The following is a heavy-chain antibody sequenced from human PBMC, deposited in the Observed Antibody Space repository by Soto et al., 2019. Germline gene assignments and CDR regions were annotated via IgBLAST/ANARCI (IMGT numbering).Heavy chain of an antibody. Sequence: TLSLTGSVAVGFISTVGHYWTWIRQPPGKGLEWIGSTYHTGSTYYSKSLRSRLTMSVDTAKSQFSLRLSSVTAADTAVYYCARATGTLRSRNCDYWGQGSLVTGPS. CDR2: TYHTGST. V-gene: IGHV4-31*03. J-gene: IGHJ4*02. D-gene: IGHD1-1*01. CDR3: ARATGTLRSRNCDY. CDR1: VGFISTVGHY.